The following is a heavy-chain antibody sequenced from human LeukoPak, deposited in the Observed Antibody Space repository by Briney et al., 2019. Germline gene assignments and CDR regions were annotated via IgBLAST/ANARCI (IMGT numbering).Heavy chain of an antibody. CDR2: MNPNSGNT. Sequence: GASVKVSCKASGYTFTSYDNNWVRQATGQGLEWMGWMNPNSGNTGYAQKFQGRVTMTRSTSVSTAYMELSSLRSEDTAVYYCAKARSGSYSTDFDYWGQGTLVTVSS. CDR3: AKARSGSYSTDFDY. CDR1: GYTFTSYD. D-gene: IGHD1-26*01. J-gene: IGHJ4*02. V-gene: IGHV1-8*01.